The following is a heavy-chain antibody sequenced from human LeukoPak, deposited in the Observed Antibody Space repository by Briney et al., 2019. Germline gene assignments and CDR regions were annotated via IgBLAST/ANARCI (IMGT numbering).Heavy chain of an antibody. D-gene: IGHD1-14*01. CDR3: AREVAGTCTFGV. Sequence: SQTLSLTCAISGESVFSNTAAWNWIRRSPSRGLEWLGRTYYRSRWSDDYAVSMRGRITVNPGTSKNQVSLQLNSVTPEDTAVYYCAREVAGTCTFGVWGQGTMVTVSS. J-gene: IGHJ3*01. V-gene: IGHV6-1*01. CDR2: TYYRSRWSD. CDR1: GESVFSNTAA.